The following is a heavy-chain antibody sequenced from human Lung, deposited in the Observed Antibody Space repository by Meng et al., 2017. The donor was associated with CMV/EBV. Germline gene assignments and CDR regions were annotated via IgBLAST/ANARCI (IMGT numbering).Heavy chain of an antibody. CDR2: IHHSGSA. Sequence: QLQESGPALVKPSQTLSLTCTVSGGSMSSGNYYWSWIRQPPGKGLEWIGYIHHSGSAYYNPSLKSRVSISVDTSKNQFSLNLNSMTAADTAVYYCASFDHIPRRNYFDYWGQGTLVTVSS. D-gene: IGHD2-21*01. J-gene: IGHJ4*02. CDR1: GGSMSSGNYY. V-gene: IGHV4-30-4*01. CDR3: ASFDHIPRRNYFDY.